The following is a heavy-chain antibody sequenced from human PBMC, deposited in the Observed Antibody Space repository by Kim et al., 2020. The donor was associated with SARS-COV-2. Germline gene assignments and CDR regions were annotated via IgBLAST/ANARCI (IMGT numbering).Heavy chain of an antibody. CDR2: IYTSGST. J-gene: IGHJ6*02. CDR1: GGSISSGSYY. Sequence: SETLSLTCTVSGGSISSGSYYWSWIRQPAGKGLEWIGRIYTSGSTNYNPSLKSRVTISVDTSKNQFSLKLSPVTAADTAVYYCASGLYDPYYYGMDVWGQGTTVTVSS. V-gene: IGHV4-61*02. D-gene: IGHD3-3*01. CDR3: ASGLYDPYYYGMDV.